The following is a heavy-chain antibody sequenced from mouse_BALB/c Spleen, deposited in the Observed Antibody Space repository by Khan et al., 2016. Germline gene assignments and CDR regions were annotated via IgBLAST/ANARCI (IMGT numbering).Heavy chain of an antibody. CDR2: ISTYYGDA. D-gene: IGHD1-2*01. Sequence: QVQLQQSGAELVRPGVSVKISCKGSGYTFTDYDLHWVKQSHAKRLEWIGIISTYYGDATYNQKFKGKAKMTVDKSSSTAYMELARLTSEDSAIXTYASGTTALFYSLDYWAQGPSVTVSS. CDR1: GYTFTDYD. J-gene: IGHJ4*01. V-gene: IGHV1S137*01. CDR3: ASGTTALFYSLDY.